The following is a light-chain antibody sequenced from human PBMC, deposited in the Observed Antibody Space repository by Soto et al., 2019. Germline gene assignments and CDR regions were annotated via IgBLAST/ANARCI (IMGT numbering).Light chain of an antibody. CDR2: DAS. V-gene: IGKV1-5*01. Sequence: DIQMTQSPSTLSASVGDRVTITCRASQSISTWLAWYQQKPGRAPNLLIYDASSLKSGVPSRFSGSGSGTEFTLTISSLQPDDFATYYCQRYNAYWAFGPGTKVDIK. J-gene: IGKJ1*01. CDR1: QSISTW. CDR3: QRYNAYWA.